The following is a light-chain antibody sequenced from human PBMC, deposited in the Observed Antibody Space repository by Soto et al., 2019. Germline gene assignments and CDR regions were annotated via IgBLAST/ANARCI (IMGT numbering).Light chain of an antibody. CDR3: CSYAGSFTFDIV. J-gene: IGLJ2*01. CDR2: EDT. Sequence: QSALTQPASVSGSPGQSITISCTGSNSDVGNYNLVSWYQHHPGKAPKLIIYEDTRRPSGVSDRFSGSKSANTASLTISGLQAEDEADYYCCSYAGSFTFDIVFGGGTKLTVL. CDR1: NSDVGNYNL. V-gene: IGLV2-23*01.